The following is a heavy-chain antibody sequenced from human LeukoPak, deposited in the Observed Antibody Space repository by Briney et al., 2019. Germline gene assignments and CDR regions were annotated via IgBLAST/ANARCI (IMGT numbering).Heavy chain of an antibody. J-gene: IGHJ4*02. V-gene: IGHV1-69*13. Sequence: SVKVSCKASGGTFSSYAISWVRQAPGQGLEWMGGIIPIFGTANYAQKFQGRVTITADESTSTAYMELSSLRSEDTAVYYCARDTYGFTYYFDYWGQGTLVTVSS. CDR1: GGTFSSYA. D-gene: IGHD4-17*01. CDR3: ARDTYGFTYYFDY. CDR2: IIPIFGTA.